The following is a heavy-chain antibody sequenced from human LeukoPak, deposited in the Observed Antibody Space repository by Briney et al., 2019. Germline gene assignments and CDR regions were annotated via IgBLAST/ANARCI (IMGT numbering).Heavy chain of an antibody. D-gene: IGHD6-13*01. CDR3: ARGNFAGGSWYRGVEY. CDR2: IYDSGIT. V-gene: IGHV4-59*03. Sequence: SETLSLTCTVSGDSISGYYWSWIRRPPGKGLEWVGYIYDSGITNYHPSLKSRVTMSVDTSKNQFSLKLNSVTAADTAVYYCARGNFAGGSWYRGVEYWGQGTLVSVSS. CDR1: GDSISGYY. J-gene: IGHJ4*02.